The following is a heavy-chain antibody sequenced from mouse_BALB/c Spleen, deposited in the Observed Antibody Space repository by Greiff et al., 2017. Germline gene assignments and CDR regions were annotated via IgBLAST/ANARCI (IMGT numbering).Heavy chain of an antibody. CDR3: ARDGYYGAMDY. D-gene: IGHD2-3*01. J-gene: IGHJ4*01. Sequence: VQLKESGGGLVKPGGSLKLSCAASGFTFSSYAMSWVRQTPEKRLEWVASISSGGSTYYPDSVKGRFTISRDNARNILYLQMSSLRSEDTAMYYCARDGYYGAMDYWGQGTSVTVSS. CDR2: ISSGGST. CDR1: GFTFSSYA. V-gene: IGHV5-6-5*01.